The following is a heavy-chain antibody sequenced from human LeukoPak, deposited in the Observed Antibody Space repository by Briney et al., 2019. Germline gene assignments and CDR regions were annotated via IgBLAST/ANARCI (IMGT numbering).Heavy chain of an antibody. Sequence: SVKVSCKTSGGTFNNSAISWVRQAPGQGLEWLGGTMPLFGTAGYAQKFQGRVIITKDESTRTVYLELTSLTSDDTAVYYCARDVHGDYGSGWFDPWGQGTLVSVSS. D-gene: IGHD4-17*01. J-gene: IGHJ5*02. CDR2: TMPLFGTA. CDR3: ARDVHGDYGSGWFDP. CDR1: GGTFNNSA. V-gene: IGHV1-69*05.